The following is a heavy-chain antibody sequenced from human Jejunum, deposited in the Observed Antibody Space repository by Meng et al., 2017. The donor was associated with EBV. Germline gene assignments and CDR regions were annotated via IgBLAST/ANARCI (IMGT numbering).Heavy chain of an antibody. D-gene: IGHD3-22*01. V-gene: IGHV2-5*02. CDR3: AHFYDSSGYTDS. CDR2: IYWDDEQ. CDR1: GFSLSTIGVG. Sequence: QIPVKESGPTLVKPTQTLTLTCTFSGFSLSTIGVGVSWIRQPPGKALEWLALIYWDDEQRFSPSLRSRLTITKDTSKNQVVLTMTNMDPADTGTYFCAHFYDSSGYTDSWGQGTLVTVSS. J-gene: IGHJ5*01.